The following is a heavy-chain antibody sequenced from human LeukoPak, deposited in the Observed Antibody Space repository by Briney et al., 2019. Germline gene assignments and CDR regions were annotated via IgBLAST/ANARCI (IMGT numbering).Heavy chain of an antibody. CDR1: GFSLSSYW. CDR2: ISPDGSSA. CDR3: ARVSFCPRCHFDY. D-gene: IGHD2/OR15-2a*01. V-gene: IGHV3-74*03. Sequence: GGSLRLSCAASGFSLSSYWMHWVRQAPGKGLVWVARISPDGSSALSADSVRGRFTISRDNADNTLYLQLNSLRAEDTAVYYCARVSFCPRCHFDYWGQGTLVTVSS. J-gene: IGHJ4*02.